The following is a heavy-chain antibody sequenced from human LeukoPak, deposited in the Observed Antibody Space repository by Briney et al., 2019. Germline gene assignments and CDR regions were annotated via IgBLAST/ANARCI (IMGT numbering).Heavy chain of an antibody. CDR3: ASQQGYCSSTSCYPSDAFDI. CDR2: IYYSGST. Sequence: PSETLSLTCTVSGGSISSYYWSWIRQPPGKGLEWIGYIYYSGSTNYNPSLKSRVTISVDTSKNQFSLKLSSVTAADTAVYYCASQQGYCSSTSCYPSDAFDIWGQGTMVTVSS. J-gene: IGHJ3*02. D-gene: IGHD2-2*01. CDR1: GGSISSYY. V-gene: IGHV4-59*01.